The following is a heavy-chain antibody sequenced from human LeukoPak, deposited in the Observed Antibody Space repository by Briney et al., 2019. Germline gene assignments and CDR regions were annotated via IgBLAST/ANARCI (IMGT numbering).Heavy chain of an antibody. CDR2: IKSKTDGGTT. Sequence: PGGSLRLSCAASGFTVSSNYMSWVRQAPGKGLEWVGRIKSKTDGGTTDYAAPVKGRFTISRDDSKNTLYLQMNSLKTEDTAVYYCTTGIPDCSGGSCHYYYYYMDVWGKGTTVTISS. CDR3: TTGIPDCSGGSCHYYYYYMDV. J-gene: IGHJ6*03. CDR1: GFTVSSNY. D-gene: IGHD2-15*01. V-gene: IGHV3-15*01.